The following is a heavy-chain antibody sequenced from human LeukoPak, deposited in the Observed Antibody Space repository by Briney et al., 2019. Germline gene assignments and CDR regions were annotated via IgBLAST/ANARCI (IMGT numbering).Heavy chain of an antibody. CDR3: ARGRWIQLSRPFDY. D-gene: IGHD5-18*01. CDR2: INHSGST. CDR1: GGSFSGYY. Sequence: PSETLSLTCAVYGGSFSGYYWSWIRQPPGKGLEWIGEINHSGSTNYNPSLKSQVTISVDTSKNQFSLKLSSVTAADTAVYYCARGRWIQLSRPFDYWGQGTLVTVSS. V-gene: IGHV4-34*01. J-gene: IGHJ4*02.